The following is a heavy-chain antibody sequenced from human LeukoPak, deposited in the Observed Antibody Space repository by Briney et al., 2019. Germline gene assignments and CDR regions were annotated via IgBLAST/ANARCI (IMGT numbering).Heavy chain of an antibody. CDR1: GGSFSGYY. J-gene: IGHJ6*02. D-gene: IGHD3/OR15-3a*01. CDR3: ASTSLDFYYYYGMDV. Sequence: SETLSLTCAVYGGSFSGYYWSWIPQPPGKGLEWIGEINHSGSTHYNPSLKSRVTISVDTSKNQFSLKLSSVTAADTAVYYCASTSLDFYYYYGMDVWGQGTTVTVSS. V-gene: IGHV4-34*01. CDR2: INHSGST.